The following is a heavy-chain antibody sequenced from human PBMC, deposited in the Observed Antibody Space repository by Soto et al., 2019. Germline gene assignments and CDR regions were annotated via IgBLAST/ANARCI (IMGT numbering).Heavy chain of an antibody. J-gene: IGHJ4*02. CDR3: ARSRYTSGWWTPPFDY. CDR2: IYYSGST. Sequence: SETLSLTCAVSGGSIRSYYCSWIRQPPGKGLEWIGYIYYSGSTNYNPSLKSRVTISVDTSKNQFSLKLTSVTAADTAVYYCARSRYTSGWWTPPFDYWGQGTLVTVSS. V-gene: IGHV4-59*01. D-gene: IGHD6-19*01. CDR1: GGSIRSYY.